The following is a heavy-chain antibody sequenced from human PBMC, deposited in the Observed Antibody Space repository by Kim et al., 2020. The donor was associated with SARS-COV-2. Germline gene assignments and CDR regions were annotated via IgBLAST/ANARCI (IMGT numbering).Heavy chain of an antibody. V-gene: IGHV4-59*01. CDR1: GGSISSYY. CDR2: IYYSGST. J-gene: IGHJ6*02. CDR3: ARDLLVGYGDYVGSYYYYGMDV. Sequence: SETLSLTCTVSGGSISSYYWSWIRQPPGKGLEWIGYIYYSGSTNYNPSLKSRVTISVDTSKNQFSLKLSSVTAADTAVYYCARDLLVGYGDYVGSYYYYGMDVWGQGTTVTVSS. D-gene: IGHD4-17*01.